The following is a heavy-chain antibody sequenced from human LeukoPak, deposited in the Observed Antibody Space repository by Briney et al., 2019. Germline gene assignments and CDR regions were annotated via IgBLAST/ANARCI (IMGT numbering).Heavy chain of an antibody. D-gene: IGHD3-22*01. J-gene: IGHJ4*02. CDR2: IYYTGST. CDR1: GGSLSNYH. CDR3: ARSSESYDSSGYYSYYFDY. V-gene: IGHV4-59*01. Sequence: PSETLSLTCTVSGGSLSNYHWSWIRQPPGKGLEWIGYIYYTGSTNYNPSLKSRVTISLDTSKNQFSLKMSSVTAADTAVYYCARSSESYDSSGYYSYYFDYWGQGTLVTVSS.